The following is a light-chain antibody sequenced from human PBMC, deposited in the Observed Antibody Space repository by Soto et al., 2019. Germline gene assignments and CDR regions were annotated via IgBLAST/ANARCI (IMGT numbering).Light chain of an antibody. CDR1: QSVSSGY. J-gene: IGKJ1*01. CDR2: VAS. Sequence: EIVLTQSPGTLSLSPGERATLSCRASQSVSSGYLAWYQHKHGQAPRLLIYVASSRATGIPDRFSGSGAGTDFTLTIRRLEPEEDAVYYCQQYSSSPKTFGKGTKVAI. V-gene: IGKV3-20*01. CDR3: QQYSSSPKT.